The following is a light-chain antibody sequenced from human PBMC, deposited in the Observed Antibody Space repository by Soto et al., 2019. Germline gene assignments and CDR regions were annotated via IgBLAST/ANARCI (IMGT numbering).Light chain of an antibody. CDR2: GAS. V-gene: IGKV3-15*01. J-gene: IGKJ1*01. Sequence: EIVMTQSPATLSVSPGERATLSCRASQSVSSNLAWYQQKPGQAPRLLIYGASTRATGIPARFSGSGSGTEFTLTISSLQSEHFAVYYCQQYNNWPPWTFGQATKVEIK. CDR1: QSVSSN. CDR3: QQYNNWPPWT.